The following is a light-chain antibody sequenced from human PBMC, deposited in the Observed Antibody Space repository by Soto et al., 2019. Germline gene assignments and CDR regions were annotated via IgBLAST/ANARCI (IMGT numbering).Light chain of an antibody. Sequence: EIVLTQSSATLSLSPGERATLSCRASQSVSSYLAWYQQKPGQAPRLLIYDASNRATGIPARFSGSGSGTDFTLTISGLEPEDFAVYYCQQRSNWPRTFGQGTKVDIK. CDR2: DAS. CDR1: QSVSSY. J-gene: IGKJ1*01. CDR3: QQRSNWPRT. V-gene: IGKV3-11*01.